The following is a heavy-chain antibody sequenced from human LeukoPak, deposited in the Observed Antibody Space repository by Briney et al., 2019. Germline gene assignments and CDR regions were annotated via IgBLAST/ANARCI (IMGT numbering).Heavy chain of an antibody. V-gene: IGHV4-59*01. D-gene: IGHD3-10*01. CDR3: GRSGGYGSGISY. CDR2: IYYSGST. CDR1: GGSISSYY. Sequence: SETLSLTCTVSGGSISSYYWSWIRQSPGKGLEWIGYIYYSGSTNYNPSLKSRVTLSVDTSKNQFSLQPRSLTAEDTAVYYCGRSGGYGSGISYWGQGTLVTVSS. J-gene: IGHJ4*02.